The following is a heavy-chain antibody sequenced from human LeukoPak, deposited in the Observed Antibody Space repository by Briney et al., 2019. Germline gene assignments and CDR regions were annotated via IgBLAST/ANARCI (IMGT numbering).Heavy chain of an antibody. CDR2: IIPVLGIA. Sequence: SVKVSCKASGGTFSSYAISWVRQAPGQGLEWMGRIIPVLGIANYAQKFQGRVTITADKSTSTAYMELSSLRSEDTAVYYCARDPTVTNSGFFDYWGQGTLVTVSS. J-gene: IGHJ4*02. V-gene: IGHV1-69*04. CDR1: GGTFSSYA. D-gene: IGHD4-17*01. CDR3: ARDPTVTNSGFFDY.